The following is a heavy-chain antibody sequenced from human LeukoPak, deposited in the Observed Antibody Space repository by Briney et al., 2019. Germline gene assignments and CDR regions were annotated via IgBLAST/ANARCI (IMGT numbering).Heavy chain of an antibody. J-gene: IGHJ5*02. CDR3: ARNRSWFDP. CDR1: RIIVSSNY. V-gene: IGHV3-66*01. CDR2: IYSGGST. D-gene: IGHD6-19*01. Sequence: GGSLRLSCVASRIIVSSNYMTWVRQAPGKGLEWVSVIYSGGSTYYADSVKGRFTISRDNSKNTLYLQMNNLRVEDTAVYYCARNRSWFDPWGQGTPVTVSS.